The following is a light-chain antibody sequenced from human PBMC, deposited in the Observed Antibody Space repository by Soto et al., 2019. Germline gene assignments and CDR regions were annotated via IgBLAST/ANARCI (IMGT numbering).Light chain of an antibody. CDR3: HQYASSPWT. CDR1: QGISSY. CDR2: AAS. V-gene: IGKV1-8*01. Sequence: AIRMTQSPSSLSASRGDRVTITCRASQGISSYLAWYQQKPGKAPKLLIYAASSRATGIPDRFSGSGSGTDFSLTISRLEPEDFAVYYCHQYASSPWTFGQGTKVDIK. J-gene: IGKJ1*01.